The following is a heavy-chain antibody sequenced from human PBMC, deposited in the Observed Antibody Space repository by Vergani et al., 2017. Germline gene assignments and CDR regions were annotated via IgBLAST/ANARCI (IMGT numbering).Heavy chain of an antibody. CDR2: IIPILGIA. V-gene: IGHV1-69*02. CDR1: GGTFSSHT. J-gene: IGHJ6*02. Sequence: QVQLVQSGAEVKKPGSSVKVSCKASGGTFSSHTISWVRQAPGQGLEWMGRIIPILGIANYAQKFQGRGTITADKSTSTAYMELSSLRSEDTAVYYCAHGDAYYYYGMDVWGQGTMVTVSS. D-gene: IGHD4-17*01. CDR3: AHGDAYYYYGMDV.